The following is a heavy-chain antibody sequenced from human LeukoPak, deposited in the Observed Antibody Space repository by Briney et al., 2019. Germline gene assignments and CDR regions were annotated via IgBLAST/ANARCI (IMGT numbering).Heavy chain of an antibody. CDR3: ARETSGYQSY. D-gene: IGHD3-22*01. V-gene: IGHV4-59*01. J-gene: IGHJ4*02. Sequence: SETLSLTCTVYGGSISSYYWSWIRQPPGKGLEWIGYIYYSGSTNYNPSLKSRVTISVDTSKNQFSLKLSSVTAADTAVYYCARETSGYQSYWGQGTLVTVSS. CDR2: IYYSGST. CDR1: GGSISSYY.